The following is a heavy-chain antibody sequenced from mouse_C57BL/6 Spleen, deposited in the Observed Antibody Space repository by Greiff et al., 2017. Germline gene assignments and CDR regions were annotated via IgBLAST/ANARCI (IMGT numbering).Heavy chain of an antibody. V-gene: IGHV1-82*01. CDR3: ARWGTFDY. J-gene: IGHJ2*01. CDR2: IYPGDGDT. CDR1: GYAFSSSW. D-gene: IGHD2-14*01. Sequence: QVQLQQSGPELVKPGASVKISCKASGYAFSSSWMNWVKQRPGKGLEWIGRIYPGDGDTNYNGKFKGKATLTADKSSSTAYMQLSSLTSEESAVSFCARWGTFDYWGQGTTLTVSS.